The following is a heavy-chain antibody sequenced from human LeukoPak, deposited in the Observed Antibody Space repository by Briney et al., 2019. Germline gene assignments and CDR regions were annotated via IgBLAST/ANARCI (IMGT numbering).Heavy chain of an antibody. D-gene: IGHD3-16*01. CDR1: GGSISSYY. CDR2: IYYSGST. V-gene: IGHV4-59*01. CDR3: ARVGGGIDY. Sequence: PSETLSLTCTVSGGSISSYYWSWIRQPPGKGLEWIGYIYYSGSTNYNPSLKSRFTISVDSSKNQFSLKLSSVTAADTAVYYCARVGGGIDYWGQGTLVTVSS. J-gene: IGHJ4*02.